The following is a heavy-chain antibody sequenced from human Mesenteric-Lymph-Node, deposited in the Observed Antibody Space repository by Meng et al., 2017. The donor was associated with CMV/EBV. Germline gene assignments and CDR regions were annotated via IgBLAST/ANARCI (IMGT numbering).Heavy chain of an antibody. Sequence: GGSLRLSCAASGFIVSSNYMSWVRQAPGKGLEWVSVIYSGGSTYYADSVKGRFTISRDNSKNTLYLQMNSLRAEDTAVYYCARDLYSSSSGVNYYYYYGMDVWGQGTTVTVSS. J-gene: IGHJ6*02. CDR1: GFIVSSNY. D-gene: IGHD6-6*01. CDR2: IYSGGST. V-gene: IGHV3-66*02. CDR3: ARDLYSSSSGVNYYYYYGMDV.